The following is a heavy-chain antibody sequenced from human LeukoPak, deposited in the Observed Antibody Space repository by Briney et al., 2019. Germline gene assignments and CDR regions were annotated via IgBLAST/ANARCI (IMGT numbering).Heavy chain of an antibody. D-gene: IGHD4-17*01. V-gene: IGHV4-30-4*01. Sequence: SETLSLTCTVSGGSISSGDYYWSWIRQPPGKGLEWIGYSYYSGSTYYNPSLKSRVTISVDTSKNQFSLKLSSVTAADTAVYYCARADGDYRAFDIWGQGTMVTVSS. CDR3: ARADGDYRAFDI. CDR1: GGSISSGDYY. CDR2: SYYSGST. J-gene: IGHJ3*02.